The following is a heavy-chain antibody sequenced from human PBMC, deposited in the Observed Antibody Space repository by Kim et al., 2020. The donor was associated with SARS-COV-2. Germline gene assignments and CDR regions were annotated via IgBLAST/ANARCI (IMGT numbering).Heavy chain of an antibody. CDR3: AIPSEENSSSPPGWFDP. Sequence: GGSLRLSCAASGFTFSSYGMHWVRQAPGKGLEWVAVISYDGSNKYYADSVKGRFTISRDNSKNTLYLQMNSLRAEDTAVYYCAIPSEENSSSPPGWFDPWGQGTLVTVSS. V-gene: IGHV3-30*03. CDR1: GFTFSSYG. J-gene: IGHJ5*02. CDR2: ISYDGSNK. D-gene: IGHD6-6*01.